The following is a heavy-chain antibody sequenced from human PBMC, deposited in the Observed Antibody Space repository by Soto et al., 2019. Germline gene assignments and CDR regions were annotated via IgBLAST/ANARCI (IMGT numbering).Heavy chain of an antibody. J-gene: IGHJ3*02. D-gene: IGHD3-10*01. CDR2: INPGGREK. CDR3: AKYGSGNYGAYALDI. CDR1: GLTFGSYW. V-gene: IGHV3-7*01. Sequence: EAQLVESGGGLFQPGGSLRLSFEASGLTFGSYWMIWVGQAPGKGLEWVANINPGGREKNYVNSVKGRFSISRDDAERSHHLQMNSLRAEDTAVYYCAKYGSGNYGAYALDIWGQGTMVTVSS.